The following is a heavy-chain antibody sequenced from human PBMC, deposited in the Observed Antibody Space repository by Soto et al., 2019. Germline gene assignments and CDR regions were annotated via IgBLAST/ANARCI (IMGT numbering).Heavy chain of an antibody. Sequence: QVQLVQSGAEVKKPGSSVKVSCKASGGTFSSYAISWVRQAPGQGLEWMGGIIPIFGTENYAQKFQGRVTITADESTSTAYMELSSLRSDHTAVYYCALYDSSGSYYFDYWGQGTQVSVSS. J-gene: IGHJ4*02. V-gene: IGHV1-69*01. CDR1: GGTFSSYA. D-gene: IGHD3-22*01. CDR3: ALYDSSGSYYFDY. CDR2: IIPIFGTE.